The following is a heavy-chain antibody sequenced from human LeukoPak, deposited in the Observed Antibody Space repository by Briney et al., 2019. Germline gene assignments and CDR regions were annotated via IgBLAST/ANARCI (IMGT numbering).Heavy chain of an antibody. D-gene: IGHD3-9*01. CDR2: ISAYNGNT. V-gene: IGHV1-18*04. Sequence: ASVKVSCKASGYTFTSYGISWVRQAPGQGLEWMGWISAYNGNTNYAQKLQGRVTMTTDTSTSTAYMELRRLRSDDTAVYYCARGMPVLRYFDWLLEYNWFDPWGQGTLVTVSS. J-gene: IGHJ5*02. CDR1: GYTFTSYG. CDR3: ARGMPVLRYFDWLLEYNWFDP.